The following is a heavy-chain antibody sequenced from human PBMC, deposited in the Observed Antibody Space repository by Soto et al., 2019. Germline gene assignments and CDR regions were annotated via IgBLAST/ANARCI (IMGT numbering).Heavy chain of an antibody. J-gene: IGHJ6*02. CDR3: ASRRLLWFGELSSSYNYYYGMDV. CDR1: GYTFTGYY. V-gene: IGHV1-2*02. Sequence: ASVKVSCKASGYTFTGYYMHWVRQAPGQGLEWMGWINPNSGGTNYAQKFQGRVTMTRDTSISTAYMELSRLRSDDTAVYYCASRRLLWFGELSSSYNYYYGMDVWGQGTTVTVSS. D-gene: IGHD3-10*01. CDR2: INPNSGGT.